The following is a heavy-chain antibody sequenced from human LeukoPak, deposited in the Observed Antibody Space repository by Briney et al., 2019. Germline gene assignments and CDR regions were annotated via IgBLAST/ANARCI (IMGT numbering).Heavy chain of an antibody. CDR3: TRPGYSSGNDY. D-gene: IGHD6-19*01. J-gene: IGHJ4*02. CDR2: IRSKANNYAT. Sequence: GGSLRLSCVASGFTFSGSAMHWVRQASGKGLEWIGRIRSKANNYATAYAESVKGRFTISRDDSMNTAYLQMNSPKADDTAVYYCTRPGYSSGNDYWGQGTLVTVSS. CDR1: GFTFSGSA. V-gene: IGHV3-73*01.